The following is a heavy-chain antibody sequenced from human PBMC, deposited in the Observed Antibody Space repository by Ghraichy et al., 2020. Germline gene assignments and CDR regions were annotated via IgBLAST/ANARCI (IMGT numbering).Heavy chain of an antibody. CDR1: GFTFSSYS. Sequence: GESLNISCAASGFTFSSYSMNWVRQAPGKGLEWVSSISSSSSYIYYADSVKGRFTISRDNAKNSLYLQMNSLRAEDTAVYYCARVAVAGTGPPDFDYWGQGTLVTVSS. J-gene: IGHJ4*02. CDR2: ISSSSSYI. CDR3: ARVAVAGTGPPDFDY. V-gene: IGHV3-21*01. D-gene: IGHD6-19*01.